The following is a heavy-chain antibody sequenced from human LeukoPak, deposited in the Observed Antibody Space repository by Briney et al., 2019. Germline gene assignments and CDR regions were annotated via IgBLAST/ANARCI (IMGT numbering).Heavy chain of an antibody. D-gene: IGHD6-19*01. CDR2: IYYSGST. CDR1: GGSIRSYY. Sequence: SETLSLTCTVSGGSIRSYYWSWIRQPPGKGLEWIGYIYYSGSTNYNPSLKSRVTISVDTSKNQFSLKLSSVTAADTAVYYCARHEVSSAWYEYWGQGTLVTVPS. V-gene: IGHV4-59*08. J-gene: IGHJ4*02. CDR3: ARHEVSSAWYEY.